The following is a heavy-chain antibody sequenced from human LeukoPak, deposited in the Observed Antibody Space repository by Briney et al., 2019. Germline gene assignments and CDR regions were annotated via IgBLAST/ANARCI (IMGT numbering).Heavy chain of an antibody. D-gene: IGHD2-2*01. CDR2: INPNSGST. V-gene: IGHV1-2*02. J-gene: IGHJ4*02. CDR3: ARANALYCSSTSGLFDY. Sequence: ASVKVSCKASGYTFTDYYIHWVRQAPGQRLEWMAWINPNSGSTYYAQNFHDRITLTRDTSISTAYMELSRLRSDDTAIYYCARANALYCSSTSGLFDYWGQGTPVTVSS. CDR1: GYTFTDYY.